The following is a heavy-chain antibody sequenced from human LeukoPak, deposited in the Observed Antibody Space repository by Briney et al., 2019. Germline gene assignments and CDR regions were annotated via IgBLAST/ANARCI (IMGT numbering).Heavy chain of an antibody. D-gene: IGHD4-17*01. J-gene: IGHJ3*02. CDR3: AKAQIRWGAYGDYGSAFDM. V-gene: IGHV3-9*03. Sequence: GGSLRLSCAASGFTFNDYAMHWVRQAPGKGLEWVSGISWNSGSIGYADSVKGRFTISRDNAKNSLYLQMNSLRAEDMALYYCAKAQIRWGAYGDYGSAFDMWGQGTMVTVSS. CDR1: GFTFNDYA. CDR2: ISWNSGSI.